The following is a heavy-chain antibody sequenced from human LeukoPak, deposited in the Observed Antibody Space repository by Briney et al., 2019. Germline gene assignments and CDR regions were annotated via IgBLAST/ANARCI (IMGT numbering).Heavy chain of an antibody. V-gene: IGHV1-69*04. CDR3: ARGGYSYGHFDY. D-gene: IGHD5-18*01. CDR1: GGTFSSYA. J-gene: IGHJ4*02. CDR2: IIPILGIA. Sequence: SVKVSCKASGGTFSSYAISWVRQAPGQGLEWMGRIIPILGIANYAQKFQGRVTITTDESTSTAYMELSSLRSEDTAVYYCARGGYSYGHFDYWGQGTLVTVSS.